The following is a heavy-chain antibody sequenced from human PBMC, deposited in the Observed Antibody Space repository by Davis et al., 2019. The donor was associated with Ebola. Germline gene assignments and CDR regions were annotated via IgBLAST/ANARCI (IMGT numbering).Heavy chain of an antibody. J-gene: IGHJ5*02. CDR1: GYTFTSYA. V-gene: IGHV1-3*01. Sequence: ASVKVSCKASGYTFTSYAMHWVRQAPGQRLEWMGWINAGNGNTKYSQKFQGRVTITRDTSASTAYMELSSLRSEDTAVYYCARAATVGAWFDPWGQGTLVTVSS. D-gene: IGHD4-11*01. CDR2: INAGNGNT. CDR3: ARAATVGAWFDP.